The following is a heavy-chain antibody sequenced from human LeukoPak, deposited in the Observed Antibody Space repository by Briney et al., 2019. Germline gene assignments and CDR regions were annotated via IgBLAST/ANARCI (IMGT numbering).Heavy chain of an antibody. CDR1: GYTFTKYW. D-gene: IGHD3-3*01. J-gene: IGHJ6*03. V-gene: IGHV5-51*01. Sequence: GESLKISCEAFGYTFTKYWIGWVRQMPGKGLEWMGMIYPDDSDTKYSPSFQGQVTISVDESIGTAYLQWRSLKASDTAIYYCARHEVGGDSSSGYEYYYYMDVWGKGTAVTVSS. CDR3: ARHEVGGDSSSGYEYYYYMDV. CDR2: IYPDDSDT.